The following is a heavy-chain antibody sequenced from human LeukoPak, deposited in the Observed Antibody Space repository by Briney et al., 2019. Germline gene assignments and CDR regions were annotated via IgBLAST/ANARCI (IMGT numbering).Heavy chain of an antibody. CDR1: GYSFTSYW. J-gene: IGHJ4*02. D-gene: IGHD5-12*01. CDR3: ARRPLGESWGYNYFDY. Sequence: MHGESLKISCKGSGYSFTSYWIGWVRQMPGKGLEWMGIIYPGDSDTRYSPSFQGQVTISADKSISTAYLQWRSLKASDAAMYYCARRPLGESWGYNYFDYWGQGTLVTVSS. V-gene: IGHV5-51*01. CDR2: IYPGDSDT.